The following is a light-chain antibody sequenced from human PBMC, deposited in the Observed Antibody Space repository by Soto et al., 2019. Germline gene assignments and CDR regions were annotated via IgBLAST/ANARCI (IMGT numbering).Light chain of an antibody. CDR1: SSDIGAYNY. J-gene: IGLJ1*01. CDR3: ISYTRSSTYV. V-gene: IGLV2-14*01. CDR2: DVS. Sequence: QPASVSGSPGQSITISCTGTSSDIGAYNYVSWYQQHPGKAPKLMIYDVSNRPSGVSNRFSGSKSGNTASLTISGLQAEDEADYYCISYTRSSTYVFGTGTKLTVL.